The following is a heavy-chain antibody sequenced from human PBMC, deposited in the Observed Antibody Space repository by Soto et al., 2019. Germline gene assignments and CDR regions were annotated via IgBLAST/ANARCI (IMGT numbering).Heavy chain of an antibody. CDR1: GGSISSYY. J-gene: IGHJ4*02. Sequence: QVQLQASGPGLVKPSETLSLTCTVSGGSISSYYWSWIRQPAGKGLEWIGLIYTSGSTNYNPSLKGRVTMSVDTSKNQFPLKLSFGAAADTAVYYCARDPMDPDILGSGPFDYWGQGTLVTVSS. CDR2: IYTSGST. V-gene: IGHV4-4*07. D-gene: IGHD3-10*01. CDR3: ARDPMDPDILGSGPFDY.